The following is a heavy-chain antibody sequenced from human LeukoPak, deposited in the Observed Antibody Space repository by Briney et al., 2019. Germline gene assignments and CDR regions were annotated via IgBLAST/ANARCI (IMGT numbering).Heavy chain of an antibody. D-gene: IGHD5-24*01. Sequence: GSSVKVSCKASGGTFSSYAISWVRQAPGQGLEWMGGIIPIFGTANYAQKFQGRVTITADESTSTAYMELSSLRSEDTAVYYCARYKVEMALSGFQHWGQGTLVTVSS. V-gene: IGHV1-69*01. J-gene: IGHJ1*01. CDR1: GGTFSSYA. CDR3: ARYKVEMALSGFQH. CDR2: IIPIFGTA.